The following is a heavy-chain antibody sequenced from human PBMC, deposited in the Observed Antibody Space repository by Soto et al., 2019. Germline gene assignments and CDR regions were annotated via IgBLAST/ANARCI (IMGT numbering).Heavy chain of an antibody. CDR1: GFTFSSFA. Sequence: RRLSCAASGFTFSSFAMSWVRQAPGKGLDWVSAISGSGGSTYSADSVKGRFTISRDNSKNTLYLQMSSLQTEDTAVYYCTTEGYSYGHHSLDSWGQGXLVTVYS. CDR2: ISGSGGST. V-gene: IGHV3-23*01. D-gene: IGHD5-18*01. J-gene: IGHJ4*02. CDR3: TTEGYSYGHHSLDS.